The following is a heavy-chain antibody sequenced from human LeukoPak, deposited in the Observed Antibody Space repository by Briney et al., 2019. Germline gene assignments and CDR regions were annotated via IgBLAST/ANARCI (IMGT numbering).Heavy chain of an antibody. CDR2: INPSGGST. Sequence: GASVKVSCKASGYTFTSYYMHWVRQAPGQGLEWMGIINPSGGSTSYAQKFQGRVTMTRDTSTSTVYMELSSLRSEDTAVYYCARDGSTYYYDSSGYYYYWGQGTLVTVSS. CDR1: GYTFTSYY. CDR3: ARDGSTYYYDSSGYYYY. J-gene: IGHJ4*02. D-gene: IGHD3-22*01. V-gene: IGHV1-46*01.